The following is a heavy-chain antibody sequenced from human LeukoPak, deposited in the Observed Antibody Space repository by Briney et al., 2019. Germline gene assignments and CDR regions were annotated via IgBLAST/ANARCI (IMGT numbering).Heavy chain of an antibody. D-gene: IGHD3-22*01. CDR1: GYTFTSYY. Sequence: ASVKVSCKASGYTFTSYYMHWVRQAPGQGLEWMGIINPSGGSTSYAQKFQGRVTMTRDTPTSTVYMELSSLRSEDTAVYYCAREKVGVYYYDSSGFDYWGQGTLVTVSS. J-gene: IGHJ4*02. V-gene: IGHV1-46*01. CDR3: AREKVGVYYYDSSGFDY. CDR2: INPSGGST.